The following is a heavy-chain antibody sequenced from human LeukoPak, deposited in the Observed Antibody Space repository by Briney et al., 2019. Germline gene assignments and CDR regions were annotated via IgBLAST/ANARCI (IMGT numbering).Heavy chain of an antibody. CDR3: ARDSGSYFYY. CDR1: GFTVSSNY. CDR2: IYSGGST. J-gene: IGHJ4*02. D-gene: IGHD1-26*01. Sequence: PGGSLGLSCAASGFTVSSNYMSWVRQAPGKGLEWVSVIYSGGSTYYADSVKGRFTISRDNSKNTLYLQMNSLRAEDTAVYYCARDSGSYFYYWGQGTLVTVSS. V-gene: IGHV3-66*01.